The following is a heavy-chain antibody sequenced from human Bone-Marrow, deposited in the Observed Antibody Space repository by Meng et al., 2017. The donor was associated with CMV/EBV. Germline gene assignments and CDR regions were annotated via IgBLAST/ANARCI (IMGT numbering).Heavy chain of an antibody. Sequence: HTTLQGSGPALAHPNQTLTLTWTFSGFSLNSHGMGVGWIRQPPGKALEWLALIYWDGDKRYSPSLKSRLTITKDTSNNQVVLTMTNMGPVDTATYFCAHRPTEGLFDYWGQGTLVTVSS. CDR2: IYWDGDK. CDR1: GFSLNSHGMG. J-gene: IGHJ4*02. CDR3: AHRPTEGLFDY. V-gene: IGHV2-5*02.